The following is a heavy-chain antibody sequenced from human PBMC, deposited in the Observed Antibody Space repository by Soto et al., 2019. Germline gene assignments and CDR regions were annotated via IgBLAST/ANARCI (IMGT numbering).Heavy chain of an antibody. J-gene: IGHJ5*02. D-gene: IGHD3-10*01. CDR3: ARQGSYYYGSGSYFKGYYRFDP. V-gene: IGHV4-39*01. CDR2: IYFSGNT. CDR1: DGSISDPNYF. Sequence: SETLSLTCIVSDGSISDPNYFWGWIRQTPGKGLEWLGSIYFSGNTYYNPALKSRVTISVDKSKNQFSLKLTSVTAADTAVYFCARQGSYYYGSGSYFKGYYRFDPWGQGTLVTVSS.